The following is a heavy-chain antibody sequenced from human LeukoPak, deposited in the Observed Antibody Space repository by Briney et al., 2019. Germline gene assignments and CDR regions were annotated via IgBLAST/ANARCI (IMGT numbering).Heavy chain of an antibody. J-gene: IGHJ5*02. Sequence: VASVKVSCKASGGTFSSYAISWVRQAPGQGLEWMGGIIPIFGTANYAQKFRGRVTITTDESTSTAYMELSSLRSEDTAVYYCAREYFAASPNDFWSGYRNWFDPWGQGTLVTVSS. CDR1: GGTFSSYA. V-gene: IGHV1-69*05. D-gene: IGHD3-3*01. CDR2: IIPIFGTA. CDR3: AREYFAASPNDFWSGYRNWFDP.